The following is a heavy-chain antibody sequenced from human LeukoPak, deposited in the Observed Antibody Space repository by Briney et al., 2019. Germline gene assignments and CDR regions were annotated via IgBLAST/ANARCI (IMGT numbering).Heavy chain of an antibody. J-gene: IGHJ4*02. CDR2: ITNSSSYT. Sequence: GGSLRLSCAASGFTFSDYYMSWIRQAPGKGLEWVSYITNSSSYTGYADSVKGRFTVSRDNAENSLYLQMNSLRAEDTAVYYCAREANRVPGTMYFDYWGQGTLVTVSS. D-gene: IGHD2-2*01. CDR1: GFTFSDYY. CDR3: AREANRVPGTMYFDY. V-gene: IGHV3-11*05.